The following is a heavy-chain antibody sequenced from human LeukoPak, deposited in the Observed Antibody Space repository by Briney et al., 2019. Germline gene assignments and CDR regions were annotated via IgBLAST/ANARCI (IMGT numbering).Heavy chain of an antibody. Sequence: GPLRLSCAASGFTFSSYAMSWIRQPPGKGLEWIGEINHSGSTNYNPSLKSRVTISVDTSKNQFSLKLSSVTAADTAVYYCARGRGYCSSTSCRFYYYYYMDVWGKGTTVTVSS. D-gene: IGHD2-2*01. J-gene: IGHJ6*03. CDR3: ARGRGYCSSTSCRFYYYYYMDV. V-gene: IGHV4-34*01. CDR1: GFTFSSYA. CDR2: INHSGST.